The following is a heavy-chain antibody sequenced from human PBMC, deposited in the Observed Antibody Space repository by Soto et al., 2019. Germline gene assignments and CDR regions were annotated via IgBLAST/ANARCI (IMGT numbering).Heavy chain of an antibody. CDR1: GFTFGSYG. CDR2: IWYDGANE. J-gene: IGHJ3*01. Sequence: LRRSGAASGFTFGSYGMHWVRQAPGKGLEWVAAIWYDGANEFYVDSVKGRFTISRDNSKNTVYLPMNSLRAEDTAVYYCATDKHRWLMLGDAFDVWGQGTMVTVSS. CDR3: ATDKHRWLMLGDAFDV. D-gene: IGHD6-19*01. V-gene: IGHV3-33*01.